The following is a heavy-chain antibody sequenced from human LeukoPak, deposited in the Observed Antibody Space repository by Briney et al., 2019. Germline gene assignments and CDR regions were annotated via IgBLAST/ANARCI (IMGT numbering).Heavy chain of an antibody. CDR2: INPNSGGT. Sequence: ASVKVSFKASGFTFTGHYMHWVRQAPGQGLEWMGWINPNSGGTIYAPKFQGRVTMTRDTSISTAYMELSRLRSDDPAVYYCARGWRFGSFDYWGQGTLVTVSS. V-gene: IGHV1-2*02. CDR1: GFTFTGHY. D-gene: IGHD3-10*01. CDR3: ARGWRFGSFDY. J-gene: IGHJ4*02.